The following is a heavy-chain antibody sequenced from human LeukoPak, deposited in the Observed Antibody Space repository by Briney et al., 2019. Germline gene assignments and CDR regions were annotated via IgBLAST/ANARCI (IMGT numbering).Heavy chain of an antibody. J-gene: IGHJ4*02. CDR3: ARDLGPAAY. CDR1: GYSISSGYY. CDR2: IYHSGGT. V-gene: IGHV4-38-2*02. Sequence: SETLSLTCTVSGYSISSGYYWGWIRQPPGKGLEWIGSIYHSGGTYYNPSLKSRVTISVDTSKNQFSLKLSSVTAADTAVYYCARDLGPAAYWGQGTLVTVSS. D-gene: IGHD2-2*01.